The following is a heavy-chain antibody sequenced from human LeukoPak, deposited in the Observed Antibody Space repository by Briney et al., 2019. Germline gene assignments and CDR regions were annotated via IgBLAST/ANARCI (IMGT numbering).Heavy chain of an antibody. CDR1: GFPFSSYS. D-gene: IGHD3-16*01. Sequence: PGGSLRLSCAASGFPFSSYSMNWVRQAPGKGLEWVSSISSSGDYISYADSVTGRFTISRDNFKNTLSLQVNSLRAEDTAMYYCAKDDDWGRYKHWGQGTLVTVSS. CDR2: ISSSGDYI. J-gene: IGHJ1*01. CDR3: AKDDDWGRYKH. V-gene: IGHV3-21*04.